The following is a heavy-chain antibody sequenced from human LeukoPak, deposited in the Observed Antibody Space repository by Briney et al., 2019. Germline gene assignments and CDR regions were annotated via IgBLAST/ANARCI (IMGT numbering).Heavy chain of an antibody. D-gene: IGHD3-22*01. J-gene: IGHJ4*02. Sequence: GGSLRLPCTASGFTFSAYAMHWVRQAPGKGLEWVALISYDGSNKYYADSVKGRFTISRDYSKNTLYLQMNSLRAEDMAVYYCARDGRDYYDSSAFQGSFDYWGQGTLVAVSS. CDR1: GFTFSAYA. V-gene: IGHV3-30-3*01. CDR2: ISYDGSNK. CDR3: ARDGRDYYDSSAFQGSFDY.